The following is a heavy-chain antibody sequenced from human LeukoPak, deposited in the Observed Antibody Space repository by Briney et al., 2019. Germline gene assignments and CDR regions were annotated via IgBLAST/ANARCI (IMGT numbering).Heavy chain of an antibody. CDR3: ARVPYCSDNNCRDY. V-gene: IGHV1-2*06. CDR1: GGTFSSYA. CDR2: INPNSGGT. Sequence: GASVKVSCKASGGTFSSYAISWVRQAPGQGLEWMGRINPNSGGTNYAQKFQGRVVMTRDTSISTAYMKLSRLRSDDTAVYYCARVPYCSDNNCRDYWGQGTLVTVSS. J-gene: IGHJ4*02. D-gene: IGHD2-15*01.